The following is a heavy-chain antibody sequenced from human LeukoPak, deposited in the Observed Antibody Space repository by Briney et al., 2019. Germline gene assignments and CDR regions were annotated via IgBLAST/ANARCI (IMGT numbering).Heavy chain of an antibody. CDR2: IYYSGST. V-gene: IGHV4-30-4*01. CDR1: GGSISSGDYY. D-gene: IGHD2-2*01. CDR3: ARVSTLGYCSSTSCYAIDY. J-gene: IGHJ4*02. Sequence: SQTLSLTCTVSGGSISSGDYYWSWIRQPPGKGLEWIGYIYYSGSTYHNPSLKSRVTISVDTSKNQFSLKLSSVTAADTAVYYCARVSTLGYCSSTSCYAIDYWGQGTLVTVSS.